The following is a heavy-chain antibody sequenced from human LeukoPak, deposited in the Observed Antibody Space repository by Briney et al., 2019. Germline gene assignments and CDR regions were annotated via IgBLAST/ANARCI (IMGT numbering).Heavy chain of an antibody. J-gene: IGHJ5*02. CDR2: INPNSGDT. CDR1: GYPFNAYF. CDR3: ARGALHAGSYYDP. V-gene: IGHV1-2*04. D-gene: IGHD1-26*01. Sequence: GASVKVSCEASGYPFNAYFIHWVRQAPGQGLEWMGWINPNSGDTKFAQKFQGSVTMTRDTSINTAYMELSRLTSDDTGVYYCARGALHAGSYYDPWGQGTLVTVSS.